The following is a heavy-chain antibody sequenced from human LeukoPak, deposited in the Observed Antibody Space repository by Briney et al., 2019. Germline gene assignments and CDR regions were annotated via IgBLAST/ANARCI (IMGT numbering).Heavy chain of an antibody. Sequence: HAGESLRLSCAASGFTFDDYAMHWVRQAPGKGLEWVSGISWNSGNIGYADSVKGRFTISRDNAKNSLFLQMNSLRAEDTALYYCAKDYCSSTTCYYNYWGQGTLVTVSS. CDR1: GFTFDDYA. V-gene: IGHV3-9*01. CDR3: AKDYCSSTTCYYNY. CDR2: ISWNSGNI. D-gene: IGHD2-2*01. J-gene: IGHJ4*02.